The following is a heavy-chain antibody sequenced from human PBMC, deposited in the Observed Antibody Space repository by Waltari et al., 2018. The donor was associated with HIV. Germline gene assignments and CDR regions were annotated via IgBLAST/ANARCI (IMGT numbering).Heavy chain of an antibody. Sequence: QVQLVQSGAEVKKPGASVKVSCKASGSTFRSYTMHWLRQAPGQRLEWMGWINAGKGNTKYSQKFQDRVTITRDTAASTAFMELSSLKSEDSALYYCAREKMEIAVYYSMDVWGQGTTVTVSS. J-gene: IGHJ6*02. CDR2: INAGKGNT. V-gene: IGHV1-3*01. D-gene: IGHD6-19*01. CDR3: AREKMEIAVYYSMDV. CDR1: GSTFRSYT.